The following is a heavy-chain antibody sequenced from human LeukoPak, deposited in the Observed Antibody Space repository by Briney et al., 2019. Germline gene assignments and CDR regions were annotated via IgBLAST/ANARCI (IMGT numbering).Heavy chain of an antibody. CDR2: TKPDGTAE. V-gene: IGHV3-7*01. CDR3: ARDGGLHTNFDY. J-gene: IGHJ4*02. D-gene: IGHD2-15*01. CDR1: GFTFRNYW. Sequence: GGSLRLSCAASGFTFRNYWKGWVRQAPGKGLEWLANTKPDGTAEYYADSVRGRFTTSRDNANNFLYLQMNSLRGEDTAVYYCARDGGLHTNFDYWGQGTLVTVSS.